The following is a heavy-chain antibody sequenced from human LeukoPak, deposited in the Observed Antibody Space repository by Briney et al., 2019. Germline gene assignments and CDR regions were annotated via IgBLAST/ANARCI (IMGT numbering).Heavy chain of an antibody. V-gene: IGHV4-34*01. D-gene: IGHD3-16*01. CDR1: GGSFSGYY. CDR3: ARGRRQSPDGGGNWFAP. J-gene: IGHJ5*02. Sequence: PSETLSLTCAVYGGSFSGYYWSWIRQPPGKGLEWIGEINHSGSTNYNPSLKSRVTISVDTSKNQFSLTLSSVTAADTAVYYCARGRRQSPDGGGNWFAPWGQGTLVTVSS. CDR2: INHSGST.